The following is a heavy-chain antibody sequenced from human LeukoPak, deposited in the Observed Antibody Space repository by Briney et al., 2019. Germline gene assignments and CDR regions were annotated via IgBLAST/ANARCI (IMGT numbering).Heavy chain of an antibody. J-gene: IGHJ6*02. CDR3: ARADKPLDYSKPPSGYYYGMDV. V-gene: IGHV1-18*01. CDR2: ISAYNGNT. Sequence: ASVRVSCKASGYTFTIYGISWGRQAPGQGLEWMGWISAYNGNTNYAQKLQGRVTITTDTSTSTAYMELRSLRSDDTAVYYCARADKPLDYSKPPSGYYYGMDVWGQGTTVTVSS. D-gene: IGHD4-11*01. CDR1: GYTFTIYG.